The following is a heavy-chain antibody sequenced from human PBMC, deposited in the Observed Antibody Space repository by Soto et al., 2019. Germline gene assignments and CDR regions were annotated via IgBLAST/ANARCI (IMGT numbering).Heavy chain of an antibody. Sequence: QVQLVESGGGVVQPGRSLRLSCAASGFTFSSYAMHWVRQAPGKGLEWVAVISYDGSNKYYADSVKGRFTISRDNSKNTLYLQMNSLRAEDTAVYYCARDRGYGDYEYYYGMDVWGQGTTVTVSS. CDR2: ISYDGSNK. V-gene: IGHV3-30-3*01. CDR3: ARDRGYGDYEYYYGMDV. D-gene: IGHD4-17*01. CDR1: GFTFSSYA. J-gene: IGHJ6*02.